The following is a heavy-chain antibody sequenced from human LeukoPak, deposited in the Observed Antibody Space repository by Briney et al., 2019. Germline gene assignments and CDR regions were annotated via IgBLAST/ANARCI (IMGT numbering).Heavy chain of an antibody. V-gene: IGHV3-23*01. J-gene: IGHJ4*02. Sequence: GGSLRLSCAASGFTLSSYAMSWVRQAPGKGLEWVSAISGNGGNTYYADSVKGRFTISRDNAKNSLYLQMNSLRAEDTAVYYCARVPIVVVPPDYWGQGTLVTVSS. D-gene: IGHD3-22*01. CDR1: GFTLSSYA. CDR2: ISGNGGNT. CDR3: ARVPIVVVPPDY.